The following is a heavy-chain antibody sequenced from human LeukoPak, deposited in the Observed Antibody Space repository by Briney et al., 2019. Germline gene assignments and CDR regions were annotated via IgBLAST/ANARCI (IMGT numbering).Heavy chain of an antibody. CDR2: IYPGDSDT. Sequence: GESLKISCKGSGYSFTSYWIGWVRQMPGKGLEWMGIIYPGDSDTRYSPSFQGQVTISADKSISTAYLQWSSLKASDTAMYYCARSRGDYDFWSGSYYYYYMDVWGKGTTVTVYS. D-gene: IGHD3-3*01. V-gene: IGHV5-51*01. J-gene: IGHJ6*03. CDR1: GYSFTSYW. CDR3: ARSRGDYDFWSGSYYYYYMDV.